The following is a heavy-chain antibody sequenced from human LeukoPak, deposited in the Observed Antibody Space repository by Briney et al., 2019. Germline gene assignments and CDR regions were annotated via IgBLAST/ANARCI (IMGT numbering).Heavy chain of an antibody. D-gene: IGHD6-13*01. J-gene: IGHJ4*02. CDR2: IYSDNT. V-gene: IGHV3-53*01. Sequence: GGSLRLSCTVSGFTVSSNSMSWVRQAPGKGLEWVSFIYSDNTHYSDSVKGRFTISRDNSKNTLYLQMNSLRAEDTAVYYCARDLGRSSWYFDYWGQGTLVTVSS. CDR3: ARDLGRSSWYFDY. CDR1: GFTVSSNS.